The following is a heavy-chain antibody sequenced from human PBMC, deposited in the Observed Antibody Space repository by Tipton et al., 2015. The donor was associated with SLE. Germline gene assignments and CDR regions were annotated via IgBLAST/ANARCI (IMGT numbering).Heavy chain of an antibody. CDR1: GGSISSYY. J-gene: IGHJ1*01. Sequence: TLSLTYTVSGGSISSYYWSWIRQPPGKGLEWIGYIYYSGSTIYNPSLKSRVTISVDTSKNQFSLKLSSVTAADPAVYYCARVRGRRYFQHWGQGPLVTVSS. CDR3: ARVRGRRYFQH. CDR2: IYYSGST. V-gene: IGHV4-59*01. D-gene: IGHD3-10*01.